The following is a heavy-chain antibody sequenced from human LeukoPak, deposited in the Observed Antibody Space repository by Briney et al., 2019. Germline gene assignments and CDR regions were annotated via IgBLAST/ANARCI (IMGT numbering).Heavy chain of an antibody. D-gene: IGHD1-14*01. CDR1: GFTLSNYW. CDR2: INEDGSEK. CDR3: GRVDLRTFHHNYYMDV. Sequence: GSLRLSCAASGFTLSNYWMGRVRQAPGKGLEWVVNINEDGSEKYYVDSVKGRFTISGDNAKKSLYLQMNSLRAEDTAVYYCGRVDLRTFHHNYYMDVWGKGTTVTVSS. J-gene: IGHJ6*03. V-gene: IGHV3-7*01.